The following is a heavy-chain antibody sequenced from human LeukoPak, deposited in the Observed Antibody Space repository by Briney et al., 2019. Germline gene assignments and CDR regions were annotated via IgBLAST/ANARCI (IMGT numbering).Heavy chain of an antibody. V-gene: IGHV3-33*01. J-gene: IGHJ4*02. CDR3: ARGIGVTGLTAAY. CDR1: GFTFSSYG. CDR2: IWYDGSNK. Sequence: PGRSLRPSCAASGFTFSSYGMHWVRQAPGKGLEWVAVIWYDGSNKYYADSVKGRFTISRDNSKNSLYLQMNSLRAEDTAVYYCARGIGVTGLTAAYWGQGTLVTVSS. D-gene: IGHD2-21*02.